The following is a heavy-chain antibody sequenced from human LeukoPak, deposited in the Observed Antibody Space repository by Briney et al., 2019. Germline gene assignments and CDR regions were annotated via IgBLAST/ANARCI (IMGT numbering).Heavy chain of an antibody. CDR3: ARGIADSTGYYYVDC. J-gene: IGHJ4*02. CDR2: TYYRSKWSN. V-gene: IGHV6-1*01. CDR1: GDSVSSNSAT. D-gene: IGHD3-22*01. Sequence: PSQTLSLTCGISGDSVSSNSATWNWIRQSPSRGLEWLGRTYYRSKWSNDYAVSVKSRITINPDTSKNQFSLQLNSVTPEDTAVYYCARGIADSTGYYYVDCWGQGTLVTVSS.